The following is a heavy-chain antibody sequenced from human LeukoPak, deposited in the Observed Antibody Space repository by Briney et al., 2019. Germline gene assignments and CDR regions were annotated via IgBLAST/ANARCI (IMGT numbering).Heavy chain of an antibody. Sequence: TSETLSLTCTVSGGSISSSSYYWGWIRQPPGKGLEWIGSIYYSGSTYYNPSLKSRVTISVDTSKNQFSLKLSSVTAADTAVYYCARDSWIQLDDYGMDVWGQGTTVTVSS. CDR1: GGSISSSSYY. CDR2: IYYSGST. CDR3: ARDSWIQLDDYGMDV. J-gene: IGHJ6*02. V-gene: IGHV4-39*07. D-gene: IGHD5-18*01.